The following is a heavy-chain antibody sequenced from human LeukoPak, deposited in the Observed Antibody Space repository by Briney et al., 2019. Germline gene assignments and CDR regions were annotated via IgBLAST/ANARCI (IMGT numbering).Heavy chain of an antibody. CDR2: IYYSGCT. D-gene: IGHD6-13*01. CDR3: ARTFQYSSSWYMDY. V-gene: IGHV4-31*03. CDR1: GGSISSGGYY. Sequence: SETLSLTCTVSGGSISSGGYYWSWIRQHPGKGLEWIGYIYYSGCTYYNPSLKSRVTISVDTSKNQFSLKLSSVTAADTAVYYCARTFQYSSSWYMDYWGQGTLVTVSS. J-gene: IGHJ4*02.